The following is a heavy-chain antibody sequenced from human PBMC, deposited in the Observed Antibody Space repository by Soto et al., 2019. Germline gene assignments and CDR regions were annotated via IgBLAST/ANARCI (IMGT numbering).Heavy chain of an antibody. V-gene: IGHV1-24*01. Sequence: ASVKVSCKVSGYTLTELSMHWVRQAPGKGHEWMGGFDPEDGETIYAQKFQGRVTMTEDTSTDTAYMELSSLRSEDTAVYYCATAPYYYDSSGYSPFDYWGQGTLVTVSS. CDR2: FDPEDGET. D-gene: IGHD3-22*01. CDR3: ATAPYYYDSSGYSPFDY. J-gene: IGHJ4*02. CDR1: GYTLTELS.